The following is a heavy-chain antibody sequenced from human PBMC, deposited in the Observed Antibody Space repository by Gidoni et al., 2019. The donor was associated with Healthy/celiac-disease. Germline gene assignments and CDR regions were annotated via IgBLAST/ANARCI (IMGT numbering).Heavy chain of an antibody. Sequence: QVQLQQWGAGLLKPSETLSLHCAVYGGSFSGSYWSWIRQPPGKGLEWIGEINHSGSTNYNPSLKSRVTISVDTSKNQFSLKLSSVTAADTAVYYCASVRGGYSYGYRYYYMDVWGKGTTVTVSS. CDR3: ASVRGGYSYGYRYYYMDV. CDR2: INHSGST. V-gene: IGHV4-34*01. D-gene: IGHD5-18*01. J-gene: IGHJ6*03. CDR1: GGSFSGSY.